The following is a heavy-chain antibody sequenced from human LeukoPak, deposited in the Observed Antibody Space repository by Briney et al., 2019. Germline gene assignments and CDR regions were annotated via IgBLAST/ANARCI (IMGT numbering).Heavy chain of an antibody. CDR3: ARRPGHTWDVGNWFDP. CDR1: GDSIRSNSFF. CDR2: ISYNGVT. D-gene: IGHD1-26*01. J-gene: IGHJ5*02. Sequence: SETLSLTCSVSGDSIRSNSFFWGWIRQPPGMGLEWIASISYNGVTYYNPSLKSRATVSVDTSKNQSSLRLISVTAADTAVYYCARRPGHTWDVGNWFDPWGQGTLVTVSS. V-gene: IGHV4-39*01.